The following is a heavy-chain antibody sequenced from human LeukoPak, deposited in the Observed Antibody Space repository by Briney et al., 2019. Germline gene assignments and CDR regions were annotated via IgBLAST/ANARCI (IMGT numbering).Heavy chain of an antibody. CDR2: TYYNRST. Sequence: SETLSLTCTVSGDSLSSSSYYWGRIPQPPGKGLEWIWSTYYNRSTYYNPSLKSRVTISVDTSKNQFYLKLSSVTAADTAVYYCARGPVVTPPGLFDYWGQGTLVSVS. CDR3: ARGPVVTPPGLFDY. J-gene: IGHJ4*02. D-gene: IGHD4-23*01. V-gene: IGHV4-39*07. CDR1: GDSLSSSSYY.